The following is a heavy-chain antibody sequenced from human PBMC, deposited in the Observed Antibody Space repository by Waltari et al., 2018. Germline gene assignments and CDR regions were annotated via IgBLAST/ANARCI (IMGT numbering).Heavy chain of an antibody. D-gene: IGHD3-10*01. V-gene: IGHV3-21*03. J-gene: IGHJ4*02. CDR1: GFTFSSYS. CDR2: ISSSSSYR. Sequence: EVQLVESGGGLVKPGGSLRLSCAASGFTFSSYSMNWVRQAPGKGLEWVSSISSSSSYRYYADSVKGRFTISRDNAKNSLYLQMNSLRAEDTAVYYCARHAGSVFDYWGQGTLVTVSS. CDR3: ARHAGSVFDY.